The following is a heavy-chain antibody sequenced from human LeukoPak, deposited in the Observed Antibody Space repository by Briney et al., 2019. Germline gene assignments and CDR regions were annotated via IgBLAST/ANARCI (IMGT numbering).Heavy chain of an antibody. V-gene: IGHV3-53*01. J-gene: IGHJ4*02. CDR3: ARGRRYYYDSSGYYYY. CDR1: GFTFSSNY. D-gene: IGHD3-22*01. CDR2: IYSGGST. Sequence: GGSLRLSCAASGFTFSSNYMSWVRQAPGKGLEWVSVIYSGGSTYYADSVKGRFTISRDNSKNTLYLQMNSLRAEDTAVYYCARGRRYYYDSSGYYYYWGQGTLVTVSS.